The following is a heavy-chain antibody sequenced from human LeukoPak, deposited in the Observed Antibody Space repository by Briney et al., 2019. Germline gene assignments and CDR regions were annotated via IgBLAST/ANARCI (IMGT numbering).Heavy chain of an antibody. V-gene: IGHV1-2*06. CDR3: ARDNSGWPDYYYYGMDV. CDR1: GCTFTGYY. Sequence: GASVKVSCKASGCTFTGYYMHWVRQAPGQGLEWMGRINPNSGGTNYAQKFQGRVTMTRDTSISTAYMELSRLRSDDTAVYYCARDNSGWPDYYYYGMDVWGQGTTVTVSS. D-gene: IGHD6-19*01. CDR2: INPNSGGT. J-gene: IGHJ6*02.